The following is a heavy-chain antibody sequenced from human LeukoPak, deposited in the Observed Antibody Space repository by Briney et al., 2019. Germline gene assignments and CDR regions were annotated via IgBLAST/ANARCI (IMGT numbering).Heavy chain of an antibody. CDR3: ARQGAVAGMSFDY. D-gene: IGHD6-19*01. CDR1: GFTFSSYA. Sequence: GGSLRLSCAASGFTFSSYAMSWVRQAPGKGLEWVSDVSGSGGSTFYADSVKGRFTISRDNSKNTLYLQMNSLRAEDTAVYYCARQGAVAGMSFDYWDQGTLVTVSS. CDR2: VSGSGGST. V-gene: IGHV3-23*01. J-gene: IGHJ4*02.